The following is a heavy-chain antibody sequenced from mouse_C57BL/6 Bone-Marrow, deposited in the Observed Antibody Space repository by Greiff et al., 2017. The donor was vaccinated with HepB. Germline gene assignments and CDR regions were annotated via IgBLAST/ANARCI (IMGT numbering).Heavy chain of an antibody. V-gene: IGHV14-2*01. CDR2: IDPEDGET. D-gene: IGHD1-1*01. CDR3: AFYYYGSRYYAMDY. Sequence: VQLKEPGAELVKPGASVKLSCTASGFTITDYYMHWVKQRPEQGLEWIGRIDPEDGETKYAPKFQGKATITADTSSNTAYLQLSSLTSEDTAVYYCAFYYYGSRYYAMDYWGQGTTVTVSS. CDR1: GFTITDYY. J-gene: IGHJ4*01.